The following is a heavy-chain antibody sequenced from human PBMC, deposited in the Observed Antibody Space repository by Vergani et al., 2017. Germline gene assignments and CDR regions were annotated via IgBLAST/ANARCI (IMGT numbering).Heavy chain of an antibody. Sequence: QVQLQQWGAGLLKPSETLSLTCAVYGGSFSGYYWSWIRQPPGKGLAWIGEINHSGSTNYNPSLKSRVTISVDTSKNQFSLKLTSVTAADTAVYYCARADDYGDYWGHWGQGTLVTVSS. CDR2: INHSGST. CDR1: GGSFSGYY. J-gene: IGHJ4*02. D-gene: IGHD4-17*01. V-gene: IGHV4-34*01. CDR3: ARADDYGDYWGH.